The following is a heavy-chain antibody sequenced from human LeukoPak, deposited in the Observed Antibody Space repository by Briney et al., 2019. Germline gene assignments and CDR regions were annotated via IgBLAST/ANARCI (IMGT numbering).Heavy chain of an antibody. J-gene: IGHJ4*02. V-gene: IGHV3-30-3*01. D-gene: IGHD3-22*01. CDR3: ARGMYYYDSSDIGGGYYFDY. CDR1: GFTFGRYA. Sequence: GGSLRLSCAASGFTFGRYAMHWVRQAPGKGLEWVAVISYHGSNKYYADSVKGRFTISRDNSKKTVFLQMNSLRAEDTAVYYCARGMYYYDSSDIGGGYYFDYWGQGTLVTVSS. CDR2: ISYHGSNK.